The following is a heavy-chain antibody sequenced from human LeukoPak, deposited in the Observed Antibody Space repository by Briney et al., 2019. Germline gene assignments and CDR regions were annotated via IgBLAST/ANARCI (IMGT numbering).Heavy chain of an antibody. Sequence: SETLSLTCTVSGGSISSYYWSWIRQPPGKGLEWIGYIYYSGSTNYNPSLKSRVTISVDTSKNQFSLKLSSVTAADTAVYYCARGGYGDYSSYWGQGTLVTVSS. CDR2: IYYSGST. CDR3: ARGGYGDYSSY. D-gene: IGHD4-17*01. CDR1: GGSISSYY. J-gene: IGHJ4*02. V-gene: IGHV4-59*01.